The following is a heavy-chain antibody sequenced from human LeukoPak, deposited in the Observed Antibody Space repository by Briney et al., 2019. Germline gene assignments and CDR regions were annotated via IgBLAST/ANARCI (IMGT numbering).Heavy chain of an antibody. CDR2: VYYSGST. CDR1: GGSISSYY. D-gene: IGHD2-15*01. V-gene: IGHV4-59*01. Sequence: SETLSLTCTVSGGSISSYYWSWIRQPPGKGLEWIGYVYYSGSTNYHPSLKSRVTISVDTSKNQFSLKLSSVTAADTAVYYCARLYCSGGSCYFVYRGQGTLVTVSS. CDR3: ARLYCSGGSCYFVY. J-gene: IGHJ4*02.